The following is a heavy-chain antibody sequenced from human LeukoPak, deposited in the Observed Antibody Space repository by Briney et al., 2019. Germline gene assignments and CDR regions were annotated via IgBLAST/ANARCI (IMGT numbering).Heavy chain of an antibody. CDR1: GFTFRSYS. V-gene: IGHV3-21*06. CDR2: ISSSSGYI. CDR3: ASAQITIVRSYNGMDV. D-gene: IGHD3-10*01. J-gene: IGHJ6*02. Sequence: GGSLRLSCAASGFTFRSYSMNWVRQAPGKGLEWVSSISSSSGYIYYADSVKGRFTISRDNAKNSLYLQMNSLRAEDTAVYYCASAQITIVRSYNGMDVWGQGTTVTVSS.